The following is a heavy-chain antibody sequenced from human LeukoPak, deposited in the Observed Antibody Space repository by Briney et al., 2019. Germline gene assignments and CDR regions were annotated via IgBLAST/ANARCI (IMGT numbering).Heavy chain of an antibody. CDR1: GGTFSSYT. CDR2: IIPILGIA. Sequence: SVKVSCKASGGTFSSYTISWVRQAPGQGLEWMGRIIPILGIANYAQKFQGRVTIAADKSTSTAYMELSSLRSEDTAVYYCASLVSGSLLDYWGRGTLVTVSS. J-gene: IGHJ4*02. CDR3: ASLVSGSLLDY. V-gene: IGHV1-69*02. D-gene: IGHD1-26*01.